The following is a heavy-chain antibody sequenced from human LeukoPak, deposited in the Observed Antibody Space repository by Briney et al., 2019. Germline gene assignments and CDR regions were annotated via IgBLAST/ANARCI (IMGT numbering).Heavy chain of an antibody. D-gene: IGHD5-24*01. J-gene: IGHJ4*02. Sequence: GGSQRLSCAASGFTFSSYEMNWVRQAPGKGLEWVSYIDSSGSSIHYADSVKGRFTISRGNAKNSLYLQMNSLRAEDTAVYHCARTKEMATISYFDSWGQGTLVTVSS. CDR1: GFTFSSYE. CDR2: IDSSGSSI. CDR3: ARTKEMATISYFDS. V-gene: IGHV3-48*03.